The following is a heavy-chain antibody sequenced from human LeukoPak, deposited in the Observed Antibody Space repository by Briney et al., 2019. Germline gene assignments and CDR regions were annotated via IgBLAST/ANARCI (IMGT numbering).Heavy chain of an antibody. J-gene: IGHJ4*02. CDR1: GYTFTGHF. V-gene: IGHV1-69*13. Sequence: SVPVSCKASGYTFTGHFMHWVRQAPCQGLAWMGGIIPISGTANYAQKFQGRVTITADESTSTAYMELSSLRSEDTAVYFCARESGIPAAVYYFDYWGQGTPVTVSS. CDR3: ARESGIPAAVYYFDY. D-gene: IGHD2-2*01. CDR2: IIPISGTA.